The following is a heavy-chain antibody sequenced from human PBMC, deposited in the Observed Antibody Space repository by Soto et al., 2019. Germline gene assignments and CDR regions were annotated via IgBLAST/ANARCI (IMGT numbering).Heavy chain of an antibody. Sequence: QVQLQESGPGLVTPSQTLSLTCTVSGASISSGGYYWNWIRQHPGKGLEWIGYIYYSGSTYYNPSLKSRVTISVDTSKNEFSLKLSSVTAADTAVYYCARDGRGRGIAVAGRFWYFDLWGRGTLVTVSS. CDR2: IYYSGST. J-gene: IGHJ2*01. D-gene: IGHD6-19*01. CDR1: GASISSGGYY. CDR3: ARDGRGRGIAVAGRFWYFDL. V-gene: IGHV4-31*03.